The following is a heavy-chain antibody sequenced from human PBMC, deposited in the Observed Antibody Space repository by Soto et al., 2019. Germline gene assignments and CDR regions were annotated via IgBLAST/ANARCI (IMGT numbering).Heavy chain of an antibody. CDR1: GGSFSGYY. J-gene: IGHJ6*04. V-gene: IGHV4-34*01. D-gene: IGHD3-10*01. CDR2: INHSGST. Sequence: PSETLSLTCAVYGGSFSGYYWSWIRQPPGKGLEWIGEINHSGSTNYNPSLKSRVTISVDTSKNQFSLKLSSVTAADTAVYYCARAGSFGYYYYGMDVWGKGTTVTVSS. CDR3: ARAGSFGYYYYGMDV.